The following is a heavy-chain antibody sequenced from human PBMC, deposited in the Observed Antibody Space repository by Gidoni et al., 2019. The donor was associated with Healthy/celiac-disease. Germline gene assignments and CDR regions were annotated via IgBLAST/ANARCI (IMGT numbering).Heavy chain of an antibody. V-gene: IGHV4-34*01. CDR2: INHSGST. J-gene: IGHJ5*02. CDR1: VGSFSGYY. CDR3: ARQRGLLWFGETGGGWFDP. Sequence: QVQLQQWGAGLLKPSETLSLTCAVYVGSFSGYYWSWIRQPPGKGREWIGEINHSGSTNYNQSLKSRVTISVDTSKNQFSLKLSSVTAADTAVYYCARQRGLLWFGETGGGWFDPWGQGTLVTVSS. D-gene: IGHD3-10*01.